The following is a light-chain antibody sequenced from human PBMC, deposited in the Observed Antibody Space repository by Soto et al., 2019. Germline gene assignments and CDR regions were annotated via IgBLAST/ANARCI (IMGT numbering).Light chain of an antibody. CDR2: GAS. V-gene: IGKV3-20*01. J-gene: IGKJ3*01. CDR3: KQYGRSVYT. CDR1: QSVSSNY. Sequence: EIVMTQSPGTLSLSPGETATLSCRASQSVSSNYVAWFHQKPGQAPRLLIYGASSRATGVPDRFSASGSGTDFTLTISRLEPEDFGVYYCKQYGRSVYTLGPGTKVNIK.